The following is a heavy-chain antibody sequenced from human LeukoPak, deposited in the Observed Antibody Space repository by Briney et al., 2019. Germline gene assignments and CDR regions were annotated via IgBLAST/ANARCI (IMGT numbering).Heavy chain of an antibody. Sequence: GSSVKVSCKASGGTFSSYAISWVRQAPGQALEWMGRIIPIFGTANYAQKFQGRVTITTDESTSTAYMELSRLRSEDTAVYYCARNPLHYYDSSGYYYFDYWGQGTLVTVSS. CDR3: ARNPLHYYDSSGYYYFDY. CDR2: IIPIFGTA. V-gene: IGHV1-69*05. CDR1: GGTFSSYA. D-gene: IGHD3-22*01. J-gene: IGHJ4*02.